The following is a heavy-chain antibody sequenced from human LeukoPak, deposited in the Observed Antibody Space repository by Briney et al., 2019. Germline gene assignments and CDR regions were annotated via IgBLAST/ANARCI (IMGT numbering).Heavy chain of an antibody. D-gene: IGHD3-16*01. Sequence: GESLKISCKGSGYSFTSNWIVWAREMPGKGLEYMGIINSGDSDTRYSPSFQGQVTISADKSISTAFLQWSSLKASDTAMYYCARRNEDYELDYWGQGTLVTVSS. CDR2: INSGDSDT. CDR3: ARRNEDYELDY. V-gene: IGHV5-51*01. CDR1: GYSFTSNW. J-gene: IGHJ4*02.